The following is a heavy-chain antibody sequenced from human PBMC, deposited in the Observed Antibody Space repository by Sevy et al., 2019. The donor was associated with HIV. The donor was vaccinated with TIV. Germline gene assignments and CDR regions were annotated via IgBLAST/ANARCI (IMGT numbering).Heavy chain of an antibody. CDR2: IYYTGST. CDR1: GGYISAYY. Sequence: SETLSLTCTVFGGYISAYYWSWIRQSPEKGLQYIGYIYYTGSTNYNPSLKSRVTISVDTSKNQFSLKLTSVTAAATAMYYCARAPPVRRGDDALNWFDPWGQGTLVTVSS. D-gene: IGHD5-12*01. CDR3: ARAPPVRRGDDALNWFDP. V-gene: IGHV4-59*01. J-gene: IGHJ5*02.